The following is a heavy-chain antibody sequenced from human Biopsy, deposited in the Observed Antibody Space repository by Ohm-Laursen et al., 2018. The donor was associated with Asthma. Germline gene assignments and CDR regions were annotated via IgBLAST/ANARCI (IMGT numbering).Heavy chain of an antibody. J-gene: IGHJ4*02. Sequence: SLRLSCAASGFNFHNYGMNWVRRAPGKGLEWVAQILFDGRKINYPDSVKGRFTISRDNSKNMVYLQMNSLRPEDTAVYYCAKDRVAGRSYYFDYWGPGTLVTVPS. CDR1: GFNFHNYG. CDR3: AKDRVAGRSYYFDY. CDR2: ILFDGRKI. D-gene: IGHD6-13*01. V-gene: IGHV3-30*18.